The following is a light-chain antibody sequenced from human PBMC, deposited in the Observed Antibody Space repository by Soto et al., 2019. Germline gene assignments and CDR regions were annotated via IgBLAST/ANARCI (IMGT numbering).Light chain of an antibody. Sequence: DIQMTQSPSSLSASVRDRVTITCRASQNISNYLSWYQQKPGKAPKLLIYAASSLQGGVPSRFSGSGSGTDFTLTISSLQPEDFATYYCQQSYGTSKTFGQGTRLEIK. CDR1: QNISNY. V-gene: IGKV1-39*01. CDR2: AAS. CDR3: QQSYGTSKT. J-gene: IGKJ5*01.